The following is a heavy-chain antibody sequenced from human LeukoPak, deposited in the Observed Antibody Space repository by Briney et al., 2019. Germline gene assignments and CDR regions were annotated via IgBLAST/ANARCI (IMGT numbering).Heavy chain of an antibody. V-gene: IGHV3-73*01. J-gene: IGHJ6*03. CDR1: GFTFSGSA. D-gene: IGHD2-15*01. Sequence: PGGSLRLSCAASGFTFSGSAMHWVRQASGKGLEWVGRIRSKANSYATAYAASVKGRFTISRDDSKNTAYLQMNSLKTEDTAVYYCTREGRTLLVYYYMDVWGKGTTVTVSS. CDR3: TREGRTLLVYYYMDV. CDR2: IRSKANSYAT.